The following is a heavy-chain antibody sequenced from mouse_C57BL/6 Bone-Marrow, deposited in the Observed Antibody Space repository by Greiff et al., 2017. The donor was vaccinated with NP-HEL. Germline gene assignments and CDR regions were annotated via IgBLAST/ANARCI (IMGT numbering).Heavy chain of an antibody. Sequence: VQLQQSGPELVKPGASVKISCKASGYAFSSSWMNWVKQRPGKGLEWIGRIYPGDGDTNYNGKFKGKATLTADKSSSTAYMQLSSLTSEDSAVYFCARRSSYGNYRYFDVWGTGTTVTVSS. CDR3: ARRSSYGNYRYFDV. V-gene: IGHV1-82*01. CDR1: GYAFSSSW. J-gene: IGHJ1*03. D-gene: IGHD2-10*01. CDR2: IYPGDGDT.